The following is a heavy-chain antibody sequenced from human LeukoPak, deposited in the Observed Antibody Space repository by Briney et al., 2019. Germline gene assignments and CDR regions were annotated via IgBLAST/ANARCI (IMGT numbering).Heavy chain of an antibody. CDR3: ARGPPPHCSSTSCYAGGRNPSYYYYYYGMDV. J-gene: IGHJ6*02. CDR1: GGSFSGYY. D-gene: IGHD2-2*01. V-gene: IGHV4-34*01. CDR2: INHSGST. Sequence: PSETLSLTCAVYGGSFSGYYWSWLRQPPGKGLEWIGEINHSGSTNYNPSLKSRVTISVDTSKNQFSLKLSSVTAADTAVYYCARGPPPHCSSTSCYAGGRNPSYYYYYYGMDVWGQGTTVTVSS.